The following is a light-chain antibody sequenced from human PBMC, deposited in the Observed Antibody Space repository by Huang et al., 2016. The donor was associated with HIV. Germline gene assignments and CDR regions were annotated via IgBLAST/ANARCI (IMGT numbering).Light chain of an antibody. V-gene: IGKV3-11*01. J-gene: IGKJ3*01. CDR3: QERSNWPPMFT. CDR2: DAS. Sequence: ENVLTQSPATLSLSPGERATLSCRTSQSISSDLGWYQQKPGQGPRLLIYDASNRATGTPTRFSGSGSGTDFTLTISSLEPEDFAVYYCQERSNWPPMFTFGPGTRVDIK. CDR1: QSISSD.